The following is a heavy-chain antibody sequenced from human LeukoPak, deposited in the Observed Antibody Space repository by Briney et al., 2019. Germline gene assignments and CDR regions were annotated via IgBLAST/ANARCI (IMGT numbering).Heavy chain of an antibody. J-gene: IGHJ6*02. CDR2: ISSSTSCI. CDR3: ARAEGDYLNYYGMDV. D-gene: IGHD4-17*01. V-gene: IGHV3-21*01. Sequence: GGSLRLSCAASGFTFSSYSMNWVRQAPGKGLEWVSSISSSTSCIYYADSVNGRFTISRDNAKNSLYLQMNSLRAEDTAVYYCARAEGDYLNYYGMDVWGQGTTVTVSS. CDR1: GFTFSSYS.